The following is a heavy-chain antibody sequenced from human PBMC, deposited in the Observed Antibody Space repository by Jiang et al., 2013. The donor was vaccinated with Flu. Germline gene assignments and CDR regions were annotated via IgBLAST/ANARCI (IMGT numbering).Heavy chain of an antibody. CDR3: AREGSTGVTPYY. J-gene: IGHJ4*02. CDR2: IYYSGST. Sequence: SISSGGYYWSWIRQHPGKGLEWIGYIYYSGSTYYNPSLKSRVTISVDTSKNQFSLKLSSVTAADTAVYYCAREGSTGVTPYYWGQGTLVTVSS. CDR1: SISSGGYY. V-gene: IGHV4-31*02. D-gene: IGHD2-21*02.